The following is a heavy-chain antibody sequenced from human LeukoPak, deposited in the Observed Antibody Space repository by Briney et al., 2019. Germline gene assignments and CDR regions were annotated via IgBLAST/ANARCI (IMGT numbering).Heavy chain of an antibody. CDR1: GYSFTSYW. CDR3: ARILWFGELFSWFDP. D-gene: IGHD3-10*01. J-gene: IGHJ5*02. CDR2: ICPGDSDT. V-gene: IGHV5-51*01. Sequence: GESLKISCKGSGYSFTSYWIGWVRQMPGKGLEWMGIICPGDSDTRYSPSFQGQVTISADKSISTAYLQWSSLKASDTAMYYCARILWFGELFSWFDPWGQGTLVTVSS.